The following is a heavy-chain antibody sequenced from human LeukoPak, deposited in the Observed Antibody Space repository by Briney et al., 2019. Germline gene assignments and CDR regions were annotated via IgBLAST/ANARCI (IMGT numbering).Heavy chain of an antibody. J-gene: IGHJ4*02. D-gene: IGHD5-18*01. Sequence: PSETLSLTCTVSGGSISSSSYYWGWIRQPPGKGLEWIGSIYYSGSTYYNPSLKSRVTISVDTSKNQFSLKLSSVTAADTAVYYCARGFAFLDTAMVTTPLFDYWGQGTLVTVSS. V-gene: IGHV4-39*07. CDR3: ARGFAFLDTAMVTTPLFDY. CDR1: GGSISSSSYY. CDR2: IYYSGST.